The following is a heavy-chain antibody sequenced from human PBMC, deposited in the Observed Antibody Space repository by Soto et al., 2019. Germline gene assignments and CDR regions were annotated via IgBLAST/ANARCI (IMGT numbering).Heavy chain of an antibody. CDR2: ISTSGNT. CDR1: GVSMRNSY. D-gene: IGHD3-16*01. V-gene: IGHV4-4*07. J-gene: IGHJ5*02. CDR3: ARGGGVPALGDP. Sequence: PSETLSLTXSVSGVSMRNSYWTWIRQSAGKGLEWIGRISTSGNTNYNPSLNSRLTMSVDTSKNQVSLKLTSVTAADTPVYYCARGGGVPALGDPWGQGTLVTVSS.